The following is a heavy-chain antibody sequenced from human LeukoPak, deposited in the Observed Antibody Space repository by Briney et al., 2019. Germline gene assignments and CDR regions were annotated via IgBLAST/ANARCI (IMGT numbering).Heavy chain of an antibody. V-gene: IGHV1-18*01. Sequence: ASVKVSCKASGGTFSSYAISWVRQAPGQGLEWMGWISAYNGNTNYAQKLQGRVTMTTDTSTSTAYMELRSLRSDDTAVYYCARHRFGELYWFDPWGQGTLVTVSS. D-gene: IGHD3-10*01. CDR2: ISAYNGNT. CDR1: GGTFSSYA. CDR3: ARHRFGELYWFDP. J-gene: IGHJ5*02.